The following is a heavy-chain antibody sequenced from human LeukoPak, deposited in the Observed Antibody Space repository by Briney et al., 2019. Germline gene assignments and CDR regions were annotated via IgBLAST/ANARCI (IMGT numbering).Heavy chain of an antibody. D-gene: IGHD5-18*01. Sequence: ASVKVSCKASGGTFSSYAISWVRQAPGQGLEWMGGITPIFGTANYAQKFQGRVTITADESTSTAYMELSSLRSEDTAVYYCVRDGYSYGYVYWGQGTLVTVSS. CDR2: ITPIFGTA. CDR3: VRDGYSYGYVY. CDR1: GGTFSSYA. J-gene: IGHJ4*02. V-gene: IGHV1-69*13.